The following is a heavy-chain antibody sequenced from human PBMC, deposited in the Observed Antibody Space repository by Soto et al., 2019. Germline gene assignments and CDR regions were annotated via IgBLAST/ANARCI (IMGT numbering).Heavy chain of an antibody. Sequence: GGSLRLSCAASGFTFSSYSMNWVRQAPGKGLEWVSSISSSSSCIYYADSVKGRFTISRDNAKNSLYLQMNSLRAEDTAVYYCARVARGGAAAFDAFDIWGQGTMVTVSS. CDR1: GFTFSSYS. D-gene: IGHD6-13*01. V-gene: IGHV3-21*01. CDR3: ARVARGGAAAFDAFDI. CDR2: ISSSSSCI. J-gene: IGHJ3*02.